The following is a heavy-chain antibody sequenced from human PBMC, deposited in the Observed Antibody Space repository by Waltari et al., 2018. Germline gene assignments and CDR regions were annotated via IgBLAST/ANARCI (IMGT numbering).Heavy chain of an antibody. CDR2: IIPLLGIA. CDR1: GGTLSSST. Sequence: QVQLVQSGAEVKKPGSSVKVSCTASGGTLSSSTISWVRQAPGQGLEWMGRIIPLLGIANFAQKFQDRVTITADKSTSTAYMELSRLRSEDTAVYYCATEEAYSSSSRDWYFDLWGRGTLVTVSS. CDR3: ATEEAYSSSSRDWYFDL. D-gene: IGHD6-6*01. J-gene: IGHJ2*01. V-gene: IGHV1-69*08.